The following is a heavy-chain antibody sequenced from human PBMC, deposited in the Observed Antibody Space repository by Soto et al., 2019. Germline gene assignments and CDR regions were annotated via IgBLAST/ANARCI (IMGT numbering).Heavy chain of an antibody. J-gene: IGHJ6*02. Sequence: PGESLKISCKGSGYTFTDYWIGWVRQLPGKGLEWMGIIYPGDSDTRYSPSFQGHVTITIDKSTSTAYLQWNTLKASDTATYYCARHISNCRYFFHYLDIWGQGTTVTVSS. CDR3: ARHISNCRYFFHYLDI. CDR1: GYTFTDYW. D-gene: IGHD1-26*01. CDR2: IYPGDSDT. V-gene: IGHV5-51*01.